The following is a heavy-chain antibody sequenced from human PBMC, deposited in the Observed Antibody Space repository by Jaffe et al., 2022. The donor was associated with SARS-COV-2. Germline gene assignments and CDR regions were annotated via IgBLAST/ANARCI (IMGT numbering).Heavy chain of an antibody. D-gene: IGHD1-26*01. Sequence: QVQLQESGPGLVKPSETLSLICTVSGYSISDGSYWGWIRQPPGKGLEWIGSIYHSGSTYYNASLESRVTISVDTSKNQFSLRLSSVTAADTAVYYCASISGSYLVFDFWGRGTLVTVSS. J-gene: IGHJ4*02. CDR3: ASISGSYLVFDF. V-gene: IGHV4-38-2*02. CDR2: IYHSGST. CDR1: GYSISDGSY.